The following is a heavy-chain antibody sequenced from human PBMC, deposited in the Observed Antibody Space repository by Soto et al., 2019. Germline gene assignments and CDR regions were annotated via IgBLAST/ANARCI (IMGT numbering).Heavy chain of an antibody. Sequence: QVQLVQSGAEVKKPGSSVKVSCKASGGTFSSYAISWVRQAPGQGLEWMGGIIPIFGTANYAQKFQGRVTIIADESTSTAYMELSSLRSEDTAVDYCERTLHDSSGYYYNYYGMDVWGQGTTVTVSS. V-gene: IGHV1-69*01. CDR1: GGTFSSYA. CDR3: ERTLHDSSGYYYNYYGMDV. CDR2: IIPIFGTA. J-gene: IGHJ6*02. D-gene: IGHD3-22*01.